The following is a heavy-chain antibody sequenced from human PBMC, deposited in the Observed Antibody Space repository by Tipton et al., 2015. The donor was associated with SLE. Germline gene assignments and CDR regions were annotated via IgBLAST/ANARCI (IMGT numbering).Heavy chain of an antibody. J-gene: IGHJ4*02. V-gene: IGHV4-39*07. Sequence: TLSLTCTVSGGSISSSSYYWGWIRQPPGKGLEWIGSIYYSGSTYYNPSLKSRVTTSVDTSKNQFSLKLSSVTAADTAVYYCARGNGGYWGQGTLVTVSS. CDR1: GGSISSSSYY. CDR3: ARGNGGY. CDR2: IYYSGST. D-gene: IGHD4-23*01.